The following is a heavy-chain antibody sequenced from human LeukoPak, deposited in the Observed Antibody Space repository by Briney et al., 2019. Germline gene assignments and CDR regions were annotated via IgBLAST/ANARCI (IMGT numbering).Heavy chain of an antibody. Sequence: GGSLRLSCAASGFTFSSYSMNWVRQAPGKGLEWVPSISSSSSYIYYADSVKGRFTISRDNAKNSLYLQMNSLRAEDTAVYYCARDTGSSWYHGGIDYWGQGTLVTVSS. D-gene: IGHD6-13*01. J-gene: IGHJ4*02. CDR3: ARDTGSSWYHGGIDY. V-gene: IGHV3-21*01. CDR2: ISSSSSYI. CDR1: GFTFSSYS.